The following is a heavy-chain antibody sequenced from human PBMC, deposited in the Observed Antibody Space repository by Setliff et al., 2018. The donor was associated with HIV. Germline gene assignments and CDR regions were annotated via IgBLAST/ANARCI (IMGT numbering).Heavy chain of an antibody. D-gene: IGHD3-10*01. J-gene: IGHJ4*02. CDR1: GGSVSSGGYY. Sequence: SETLSLTCTVSGGSVSSGGYYWSWIRQHPGRGLEWIGYIYYSGSTNYNPSLKSRVTISVDTSKNQFSLKLSSVTAADTAVYYCARARGFGFGYWGQGTLVTVSS. CDR2: IYYSGST. V-gene: IGHV4-61*08. CDR3: ARARGFGFGY.